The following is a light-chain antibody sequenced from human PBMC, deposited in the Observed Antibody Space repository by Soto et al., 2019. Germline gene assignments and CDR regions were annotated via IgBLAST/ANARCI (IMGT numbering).Light chain of an antibody. CDR2: EVS. CDR3: SSYSSSSTPSYV. J-gene: IGLJ1*01. Sequence: QSALTQPASVSGSPGQSITISCTGTSSDVGGYNSVSWYQQHPGKAPKLIIYEVSNRPSGVPNRFSGSKSGNTASLTISGLQAEDEADYYCSSYSSSSTPSYVFATGTKVTVL. CDR1: SSDVGGYNS. V-gene: IGLV2-14*01.